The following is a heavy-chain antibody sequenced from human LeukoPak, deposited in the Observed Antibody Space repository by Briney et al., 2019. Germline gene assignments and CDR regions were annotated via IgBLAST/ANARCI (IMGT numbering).Heavy chain of an antibody. D-gene: IGHD2-2*01. CDR1: GGTFSSYA. V-gene: IGHV1-69*04. CDR2: IIPILGIA. CDR3: ARDQEPAAIAFDI. J-gene: IGHJ3*02. Sequence: ASVKVSCKASGGTFSSYAISWVRQAPGQGLEWMGRIIPILGIANYAQKFQGRVTITADKSTSTAYMELSSLRSEDTAVYYCARDQEPAAIAFDIWGQGTMVTVSS.